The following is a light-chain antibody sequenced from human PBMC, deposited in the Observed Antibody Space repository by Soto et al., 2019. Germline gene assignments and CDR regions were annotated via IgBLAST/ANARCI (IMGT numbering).Light chain of an antibody. CDR1: QSIANY. V-gene: IGKV3-20*01. J-gene: IGKJ4*01. Sequence: EIVLTQSPATLSLSPGERATLSCMASQSIANYLAWYQQKPGQAPRLLIYDASNRASGIPARFSGSGSGTDFTLTISRLEPEDFAVYYCQQYGSSSLTFGGGTKVDIK. CDR2: DAS. CDR3: QQYGSSSLT.